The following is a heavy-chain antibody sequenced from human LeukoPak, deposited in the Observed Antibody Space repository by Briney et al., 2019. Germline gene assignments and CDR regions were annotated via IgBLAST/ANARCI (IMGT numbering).Heavy chain of an antibody. D-gene: IGHD3-16*01. CDR1: GFTFSSYA. V-gene: IGHV3-23*01. CDR3: ARDSRSFIVMITEPRKNLVDY. J-gene: IGHJ4*02. Sequence: GGSLRLSCAASGFTFSSYAMSWVRQAPGKGLEWVSGISRSGGSTYYADSVKGRFTISRDNSKNTLYLQVNSLRVEDTAVYYCARDSRSFIVMITEPRKNLVDYWGQGTLVTVSS. CDR2: ISRSGGST.